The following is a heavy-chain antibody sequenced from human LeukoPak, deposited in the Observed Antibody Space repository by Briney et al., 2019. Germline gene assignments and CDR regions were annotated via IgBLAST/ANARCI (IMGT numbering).Heavy chain of an antibody. D-gene: IGHD3-22*01. CDR2: IRSKTYRGTT. V-gene: IGHV3-49*03. Sequence: GGSLRLSCTASGFTFGNYALSWFRQAPGKGLEWVAFIRSKTYRGTTEYAASVKGRFTISRDDSKSIAYLQMNSLKTEDTAVYYCARANSFDSSGYYFNYWGQGTLVTVSS. CDR1: GFTFGNYA. CDR3: ARANSFDSSGYYFNY. J-gene: IGHJ4*02.